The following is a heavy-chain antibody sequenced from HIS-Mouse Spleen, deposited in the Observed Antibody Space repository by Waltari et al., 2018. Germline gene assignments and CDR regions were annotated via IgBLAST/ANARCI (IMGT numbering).Heavy chain of an antibody. CDR1: GGSISSSSYY. J-gene: IGHJ2*01. CDR3: AREIPYSSSWYDWYFDL. V-gene: IGHV4-39*07. CDR2: IYYSGST. D-gene: IGHD6-13*01. Sequence: QLQLQESGPGLVKPSETLSLTCTVSGGSISSSSYYWGWIRQPPGKGLEGFGSIYYSGSTCNTPPLKGRVTISVDTSKNHFSLKLSSVTAADTAVYYCAREIPYSSSWYDWYFDLWGRGTLVTVSS.